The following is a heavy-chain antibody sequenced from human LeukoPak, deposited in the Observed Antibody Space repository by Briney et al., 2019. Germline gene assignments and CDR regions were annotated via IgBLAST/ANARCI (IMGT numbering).Heavy chain of an antibody. CDR3: ARDRIAVAGNSDFDY. V-gene: IGHV1-69*01. CDR1: GGTFSSYA. D-gene: IGHD6-19*01. J-gene: IGHJ4*02. Sequence: SVTVSCKASGGTFSSYAISWVRQAPGQGLEWMGGIIPIFGTANYAQKFQGRVTITADESTSTAYMELSSLRSEATAVYSCARDRIAVAGNSDFDYWGQGTLVTVSS. CDR2: IIPIFGTA.